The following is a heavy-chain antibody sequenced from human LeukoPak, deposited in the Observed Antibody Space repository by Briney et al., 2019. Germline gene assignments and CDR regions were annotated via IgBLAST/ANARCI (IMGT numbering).Heavy chain of an antibody. J-gene: IGHJ4*02. Sequence: SQTLSLTCAVSGGSISSGGYSWSWIRQPPGKGLEWIGYIYHSGSTYYNPSLKSRVTISVDRSKNQFSLKLSSVTAADTAVYYCASSHLKVTPATRSVAVAGTLDYWGQGTLVTVSS. D-gene: IGHD6-19*01. CDR3: ASSHLKVTPATRSVAVAGTLDY. CDR1: GGSISSGGYS. V-gene: IGHV4-30-2*01. CDR2: IYHSGST.